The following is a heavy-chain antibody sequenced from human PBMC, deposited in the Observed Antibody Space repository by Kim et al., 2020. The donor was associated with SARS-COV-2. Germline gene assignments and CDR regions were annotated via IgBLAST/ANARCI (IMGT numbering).Heavy chain of an antibody. CDR1: GYTFTSYY. CDR2: INPSGGST. J-gene: IGHJ5*02. CDR3: ARGGKIEQWLVLQGGYNWFDP. V-gene: IGHV1-46*01. Sequence: ASVKVSCKASGYTFTSYYMHWVRQAPGQGLEWMGIINPSGGSTSYAQKFQGRVTMTRDTSTSTVYMELSSLRSEDTAVYYCARGGKIEQWLVLQGGYNWFDPWGQGTLVTVSS. D-gene: IGHD6-19*01.